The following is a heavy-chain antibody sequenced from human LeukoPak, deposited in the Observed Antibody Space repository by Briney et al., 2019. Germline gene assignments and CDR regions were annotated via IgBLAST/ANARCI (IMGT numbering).Heavy chain of an antibody. J-gene: IGHJ3*02. D-gene: IGHD1-20*01. V-gene: IGHV3-15*07. CDR3: TTDPTGITGIERAFDI. Sequence: GGSLRLSCAASGFTFSNAWMNWVRQAPGKGLEWVGRIKSKTDGGTTDYAAPVKGRFTISRDDSKNTLYLQMNSLKTEDTAVYYCTTDPTGITGIERAFDIWGQGTMVVVSS. CDR1: GFTFSNAW. CDR2: IKSKTDGGTT.